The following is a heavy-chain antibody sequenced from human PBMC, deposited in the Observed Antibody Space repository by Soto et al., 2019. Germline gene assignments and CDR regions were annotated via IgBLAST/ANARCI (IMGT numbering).Heavy chain of an antibody. J-gene: IGHJ4*02. Sequence: GGSLRLSCAAAGFTFSSYNMNWVRQAPGKGLEWVASISSDSTYRYYTESAEGRFTISRDNANNSLYLQMNSLRVEDMAVYYCTRAPVSTGRIHLWLPYDSWGQGIMVTVSS. CDR3: TRAPVSTGRIHLWLPYDS. CDR1: GFTFSSYN. D-gene: IGHD5-18*01. V-gene: IGHV3-21*01. CDR2: ISSDSTYR.